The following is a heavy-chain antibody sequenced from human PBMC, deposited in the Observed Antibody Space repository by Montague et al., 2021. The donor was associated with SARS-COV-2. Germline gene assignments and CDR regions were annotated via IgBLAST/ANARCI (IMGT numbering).Heavy chain of an antibody. V-gene: IGHV3-11*03. CDR2: ISSSSSYT. D-gene: IGHD1-26*01. J-gene: IGHJ6*02. CDR3: ARIAANSGYDMDV. Sequence: SLRLSCAASGFTFSDYYMSWIRQAPGKGLEWVSYISSSSSYTNYADSVKGRFTISRDNAKNSLYLQMNSLRAGDTAVYYCARIAANSGYDMDVWGQGTTVTVSS. CDR1: GFTFSDYY.